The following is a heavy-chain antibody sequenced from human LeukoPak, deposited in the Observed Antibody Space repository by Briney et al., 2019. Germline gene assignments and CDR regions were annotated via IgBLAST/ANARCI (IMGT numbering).Heavy chain of an antibody. CDR2: ISYDASTQ. V-gene: IGHV3-30*18. CDR1: GFTFSSYG. Sequence: PGGSLRLSCAASGFTFSSYGIHWVRQAPGKGLEWVAVISYDASTQYYTDSVKGRFTISRDDSKNTVYLQMNSLRPEDTAVYYCAKRLSSGGLRLSPPDYWGQGTLVTVSS. D-gene: IGHD2-15*01. J-gene: IGHJ4*02. CDR3: AKRLSSGGLRLSPPDY.